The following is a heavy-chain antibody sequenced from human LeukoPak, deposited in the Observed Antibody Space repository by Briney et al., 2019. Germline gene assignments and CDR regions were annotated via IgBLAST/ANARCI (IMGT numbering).Heavy chain of an antibody. J-gene: IGHJ4*02. D-gene: IGHD1-26*01. CDR3: ARGRGSPYYFDC. V-gene: IGHV3-23*01. CDR1: GFTFSNYA. CDR2: ISTSGDST. Sequence: GESLRLSCAASGFTFSNYAMTWVRQAPGKGLEWVSTISTSGDSTAYAASVKGRFTISRDNSKNTLCLQLNSLRAEDTAVYYCARGRGSPYYFDCWGQGTLVTVSS.